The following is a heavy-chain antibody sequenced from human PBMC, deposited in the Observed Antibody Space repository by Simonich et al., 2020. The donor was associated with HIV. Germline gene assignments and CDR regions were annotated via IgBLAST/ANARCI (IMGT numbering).Heavy chain of an antibody. J-gene: IGHJ4*02. Sequence: QVQLQESGPGLVKPSQTLSLTCTVSGASARSGAYYWGWIRPHPGKGLEWIGNIYYSRNTYYNPSLKSRLSISIDTSRNQFSLKLSSVTAADTAVYYCARGADYNYGYVGFDYWGQGTLVTVSS. V-gene: IGHV4-31*02. CDR1: GASARSGAYY. CDR2: IYYSRNT. CDR3: ARGADYNYGYVGFDY. D-gene: IGHD3-16*01.